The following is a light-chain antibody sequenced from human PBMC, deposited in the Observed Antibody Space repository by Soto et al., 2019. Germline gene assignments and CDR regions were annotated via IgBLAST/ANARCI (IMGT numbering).Light chain of an antibody. CDR2: KAS. J-gene: IGKJ4*01. V-gene: IGKV1-5*03. CDR3: QQYNTYPLT. Sequence: DIQMTQSPSTLSDSVGDRVTITCRASQSISTWLAWYQQKPGKAPKLLIYKASSLEGGVPSRFSGSGSGTEFNITVSSLQPDDFATYYCQQYNTYPLTFGGGTTVEIK. CDR1: QSISTW.